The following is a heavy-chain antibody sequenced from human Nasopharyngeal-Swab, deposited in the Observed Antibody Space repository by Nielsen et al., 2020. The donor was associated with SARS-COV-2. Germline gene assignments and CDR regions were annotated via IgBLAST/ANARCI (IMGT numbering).Heavy chain of an antibody. J-gene: IGHJ6*02. D-gene: IGHD6-19*01. CDR2: ISAYNGNT. CDR1: GYTFTSCG. CDR3: ARVGIAVAGHGGLYYYYGMDV. V-gene: IGHV1-18*04. Sequence: ASVKVSCKASGYTFTSCGISWARQAPGQGLEWMGWISAYNGNTNYAQKLQGRVTMTTDTSTSTAYMELRSLRSDDTAVYYCARVGIAVAGHGGLYYYYGMDVWGQGTTVTVSS.